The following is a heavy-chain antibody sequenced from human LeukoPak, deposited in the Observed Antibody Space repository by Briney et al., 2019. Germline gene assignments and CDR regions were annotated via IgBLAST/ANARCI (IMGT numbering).Heavy chain of an antibody. CDR1: GFTFSSHA. D-gene: IGHD3-22*01. J-gene: IGHJ4*02. CDR2: ISYDGSNK. V-gene: IGHV3-30-3*01. CDR3: AREVRMIVAY. Sequence: GRSLRLSCAASGFTFSSHAMHWVRQAPGKGLEWVAVISYDGSNKYYADSVKGRFTISRDNSKNTLYLQMNSLRAEDTAVYYCAREVRMIVAYWGQGTLVTVSS.